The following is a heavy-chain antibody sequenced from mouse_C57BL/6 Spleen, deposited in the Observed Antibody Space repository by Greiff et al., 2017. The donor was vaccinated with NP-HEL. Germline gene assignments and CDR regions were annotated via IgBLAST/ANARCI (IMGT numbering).Heavy chain of an antibody. Sequence: EVQLQQSGPELVKPGASVKISCKASGYTFTDYYMNWVKQSHGKSLEWIGDINPNNGGTSYNQKFKGKATLTVDKSSSTAYMELRSLTSEDSAVYYCARFSLYYDYDRRFDYWGQGTTLTVSS. D-gene: IGHD2-4*01. CDR2: INPNNGGT. CDR1: GYTFTDYY. CDR3: ARFSLYYDYDRRFDY. J-gene: IGHJ2*01. V-gene: IGHV1-26*01.